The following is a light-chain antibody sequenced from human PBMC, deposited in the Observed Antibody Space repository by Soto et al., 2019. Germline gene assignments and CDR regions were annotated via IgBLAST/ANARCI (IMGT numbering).Light chain of an antibody. CDR2: VKSDGSH. CDR1: SGHGNYV. Sequence: QLVLTQSPSASASLGASVKLTCTLSSGHGNYVITWHQQQPEKGPRYLMNVKSDGSHNKGDEIPDRFSGSSSGAERYLAISSLQSEAEADYYCQTWDTGIVVFGGGTKVTVL. J-gene: IGLJ2*01. CDR3: QTWDTGIVV. V-gene: IGLV4-69*01.